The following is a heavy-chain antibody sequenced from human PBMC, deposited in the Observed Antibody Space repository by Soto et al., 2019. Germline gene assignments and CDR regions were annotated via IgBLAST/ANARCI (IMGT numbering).Heavy chain of an antibody. CDR2: IYYSGST. D-gene: IGHD6-13*01. CDR1: GGSISSYY. J-gene: IGHJ5*02. V-gene: IGHV4-59*01. CDR3: ARGPLCEAAGTCGWFDP. Sequence: SETLSLTCTVSGGSISSYYWSWIRQPPGKGLEWIGYIYYSGSTNYNPSLKSRVTISVDTSKNQFSLKLSSVTAAATAVYYCARGPLCEAAGTCGWFDPWGQGTLVTVSS.